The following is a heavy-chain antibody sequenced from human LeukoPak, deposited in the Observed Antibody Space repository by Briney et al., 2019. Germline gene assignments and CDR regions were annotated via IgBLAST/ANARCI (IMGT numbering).Heavy chain of an antibody. Sequence: SVKVSCKASGGTFISYAISWMRQAPGQRLEWMGGIIPIFGTANYAQKFQGRVTITADESTTTAYMELSSLRSEDTAVYYCARNRDGYNYFSFDPWGQGTLVTVSS. CDR2: IIPIFGTA. J-gene: IGHJ5*02. CDR1: GGTFISYA. V-gene: IGHV1-69*01. CDR3: ARNRDGYNYFSFDP. D-gene: IGHD5-24*01.